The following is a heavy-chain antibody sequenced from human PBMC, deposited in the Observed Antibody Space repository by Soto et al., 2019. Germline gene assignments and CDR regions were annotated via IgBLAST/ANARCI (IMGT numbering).Heavy chain of an antibody. D-gene: IGHD2-15*01. CDR2: INPSSDAT. Sequence: SVKGYCKASGQTYIVYFVAWGRQAPGQGLEWMGCINPSSDATDYSQKFRGRVTMARDTSIGTASMELSRLRSDDNAVYYCVRGLRWRDLDYWGQGTPVTGSS. CDR1: GQTYIVYF. J-gene: IGHJ4*02. V-gene: IGHV1-2*02. CDR3: VRGLRWRDLDY.